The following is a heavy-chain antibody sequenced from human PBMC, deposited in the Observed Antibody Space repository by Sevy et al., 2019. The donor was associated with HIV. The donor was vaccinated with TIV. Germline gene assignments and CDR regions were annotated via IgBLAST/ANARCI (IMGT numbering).Heavy chain of an antibody. CDR2: LYSGGTT. V-gene: IGHV3-53*05. CDR1: GFSVSNYY. CDR3: ARVGYYGSGRAEYFQH. J-gene: IGHJ1*01. Sequence: GGSLRLSCAASGFSVSNYYMNWVRQAPGKGLEWVSILYSGGTTYYADSVKGRFTISRDNSKNTLYLQMNSLRDEDSAKYFCARVGYYGSGRAEYFQHWGQGTLVTVSS. D-gene: IGHD3-10*01.